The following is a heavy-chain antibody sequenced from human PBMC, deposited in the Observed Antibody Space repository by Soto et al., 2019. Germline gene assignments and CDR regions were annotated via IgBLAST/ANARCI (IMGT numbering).Heavy chain of an antibody. D-gene: IGHD3-3*01. CDR1: GGSISSYY. CDR2: IYDSGST. CDR3: ARGSSRDFWSGYYRYFDY. Sequence: TLLLTCTVSGGSISSYYWSWIREPPGKGLEWIGYIYDSGSTNYNPSLKSRVTISVDTSKNQFSLKLSSVTAADTAVYYCARGSSRDFWSGYYRYFDYWAQGTLVTASS. V-gene: IGHV4-59*13. J-gene: IGHJ4*02.